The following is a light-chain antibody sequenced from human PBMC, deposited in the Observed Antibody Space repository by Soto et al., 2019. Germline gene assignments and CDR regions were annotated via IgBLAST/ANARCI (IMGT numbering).Light chain of an antibody. CDR3: SSYTSSSTVV. CDR1: TSDIDNYNY. CDR2: EVT. J-gene: IGLJ2*01. V-gene: IGLV2-14*01. Sequence: QSALTQPASVSGSPGQSITISCTGTTSDIDNYNYVSWYQQHPGKAPKIMIYEVTNRPSGISKRFSGSKSGNTASLTISGLQADDEADYYCSSYTSSSTVVFGGGTHLTVL.